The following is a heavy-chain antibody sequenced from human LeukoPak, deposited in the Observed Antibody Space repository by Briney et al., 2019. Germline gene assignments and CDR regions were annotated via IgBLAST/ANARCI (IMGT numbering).Heavy chain of an antibody. D-gene: IGHD3-10*01. J-gene: IGHJ4*02. CDR3: ARARESYYFDY. CDR1: GDSISTYY. CDR2: MYTSGNT. V-gene: IGHV4-4*07. Sequence: PSETLSLTCTVSGDSISTYYWSWIRQPAGKGLEWIGRMYTSGNTNYNPSLKSRVTMSVDTSKNYFSLKLSSLTAADTAVYYCARARESYYFDYWGQGTLVTVSS.